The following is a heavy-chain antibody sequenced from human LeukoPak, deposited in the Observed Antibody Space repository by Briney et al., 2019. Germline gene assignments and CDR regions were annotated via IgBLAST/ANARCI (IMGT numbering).Heavy chain of an antibody. CDR1: GYTLSIAR. Sequence: GGSLRLSRAVSGYTLSIARMSCVPETPGKGLVCGSPINKDRISTGHADTVKGRYTMSRDNAKNTLYLQMNTLRAEDTAVYHCAREIGMDVWGQGTTVIVSS. J-gene: IGHJ6*01. CDR3: AREIGMDV. CDR2: INKDRIST. V-gene: IGHV3-74*01. D-gene: IGHD3-16*01.